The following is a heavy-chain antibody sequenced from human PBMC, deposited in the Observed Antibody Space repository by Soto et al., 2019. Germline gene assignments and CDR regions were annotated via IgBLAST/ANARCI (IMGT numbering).Heavy chain of an antibody. D-gene: IGHD1-1*01. J-gene: IGHJ6*02. CDR2: VSASGYTT. Sequence: EVQVLESGGDWVQPGGSLRLSCAASGFTFSLYAMSWVRLAPGKGLEWVSGVSASGYTTYYADSVKGRFTISRDNSKKALCVHVNDLRAEGRAGYYCARRRLLRSDYGLDLWGPGTTVTVSS. V-gene: IGHV3-23*01. CDR3: ARRRLLRSDYGLDL. CDR1: GFTFSLYA.